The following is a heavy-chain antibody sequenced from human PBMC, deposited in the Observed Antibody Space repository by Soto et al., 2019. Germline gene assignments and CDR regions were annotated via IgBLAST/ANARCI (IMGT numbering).Heavy chain of an antibody. Sequence: PGGSLRLSCVASGFNLSHPWMTWVRQAAGEGLEWVGRIKSKTDGGTADYAAPVKGRATISRDDSKNTIYLQMSSLKTEDTAVYYCTTGIYYDILTGYHNVAYWGQGALVTVSS. CDR1: GFNLSHPW. D-gene: IGHD3-9*01. CDR3: TTGIYYDILTGYHNVAY. V-gene: IGHV3-15*01. J-gene: IGHJ4*02. CDR2: IKSKTDGGTA.